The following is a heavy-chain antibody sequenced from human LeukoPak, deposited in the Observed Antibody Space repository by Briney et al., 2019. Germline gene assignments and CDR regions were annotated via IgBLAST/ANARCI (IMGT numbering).Heavy chain of an antibody. CDR2: IYYSGTT. CDR1: GGSISSHY. V-gene: IGHV4-59*11. Sequence: PSETLSLTCTVYGGSISSHYRNWIRQPPGKGLEWIGYIYYSGTTNYNPSLKSRVTISVDTSKNQFSLKLSSVTAAVTAVYYCARDRSGYNAFDIWGQGTMVTVSS. CDR3: ARDRSGYNAFDI. D-gene: IGHD5-12*01. J-gene: IGHJ3*02.